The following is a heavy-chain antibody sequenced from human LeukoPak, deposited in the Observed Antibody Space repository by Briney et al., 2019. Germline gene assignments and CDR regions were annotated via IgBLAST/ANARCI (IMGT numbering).Heavy chain of an antibody. CDR3: ARDTRHRYCSSTNCYRGWFDP. J-gene: IGHJ5*02. CDR1: GYTFTGYY. Sequence: ASVKVSCKASGYTFTGYYMHWVRQAPGQGLEWMGGIIPIFGTANYAQKFQGRVTITADESTSTVYMELSSLRSEDTAVYYCARDTRHRYCSSTNCYRGWFDPWGQGTLVTVSS. D-gene: IGHD2-2*01. V-gene: IGHV1-69*13. CDR2: IIPIFGTA.